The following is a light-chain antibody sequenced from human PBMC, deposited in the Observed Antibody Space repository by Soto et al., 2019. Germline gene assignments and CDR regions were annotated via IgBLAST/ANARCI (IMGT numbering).Light chain of an antibody. CDR2: GNS. V-gene: IGLV1-40*01. CDR3: QSYDSSLSGDVV. CDR1: SSNIGAGYD. Sequence: QSVLTQPPSESGAPGQRVTISCTGSSSNIGAGYDVHWYQQLPGTAPKLLIYGNSNRPSGVPDRFSGSKSGTSASLAITGLQAEDEADYYCQSYDSSLSGDVVFGGGTKLTVL. J-gene: IGLJ2*01.